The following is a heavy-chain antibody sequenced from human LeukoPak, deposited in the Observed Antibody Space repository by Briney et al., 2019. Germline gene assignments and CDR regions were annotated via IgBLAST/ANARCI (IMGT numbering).Heavy chain of an antibody. CDR1: GGSISSDY. Sequence: SETLSLTCSVAGGSISSDYWSWIRQPPGKGLEWIGHIYYSGSTNYNPSLKSGVTISVDTSKNQFSLKLSSVTAADTAVYYCASGLVQGYFDYWGQGTLVTVSS. V-gene: IGHV4-59*01. J-gene: IGHJ4*02. CDR2: IYYSGST. CDR3: ASGLVQGYFDY. D-gene: IGHD6-19*01.